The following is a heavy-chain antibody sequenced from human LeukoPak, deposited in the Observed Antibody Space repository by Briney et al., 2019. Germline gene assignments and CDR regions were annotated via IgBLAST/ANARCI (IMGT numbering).Heavy chain of an antibody. CDR3: ARENYYDSSGYSEGMDV. Sequence: SETLSLTCTVSGGSISDSYLSWIRQPAGKGLEWIGRMYVTGTTNYNPSLRSRVTMSMDTSKNQFSLRLSSVTAADTAVYYCARENYYDSSGYSEGMDVWGQGTTVIVSS. CDR1: GGSISDSY. V-gene: IGHV4-4*07. CDR2: MYVTGTT. J-gene: IGHJ6*02. D-gene: IGHD3-22*01.